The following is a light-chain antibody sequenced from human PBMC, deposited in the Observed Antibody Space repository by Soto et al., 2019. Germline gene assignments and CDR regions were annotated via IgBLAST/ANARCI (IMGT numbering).Light chain of an antibody. Sequence: IVITQSPATLSVTPGERATLSCRASQSVSSYLAWYQQKPGQAPRLLIYGASSRATGIPDRFSGSGSGTDFTLTISRLEPEDFAVYYCQQYGSSPWTFGQGTKV. CDR1: QSVSSY. J-gene: IGKJ1*01. V-gene: IGKV3-20*01. CDR2: GAS. CDR3: QQYGSSPWT.